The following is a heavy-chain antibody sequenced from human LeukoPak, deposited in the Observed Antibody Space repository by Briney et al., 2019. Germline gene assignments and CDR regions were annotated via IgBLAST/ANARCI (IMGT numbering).Heavy chain of an antibody. J-gene: IGHJ4*02. V-gene: IGHV3-30-3*01. Sequence: PGRSLRLSCAASGFTFSSYAMHWVRQAPGKGLEWVAVISYDGSNKYYADSVKGRFTISRDNSKNTLYLQMNSLRAEDTAVYYCARSKYYYGSGNLDYWGQGTLVTVSS. CDR2: ISYDGSNK. CDR1: GFTFSSYA. D-gene: IGHD3-10*01. CDR3: ARSKYYYGSGNLDY.